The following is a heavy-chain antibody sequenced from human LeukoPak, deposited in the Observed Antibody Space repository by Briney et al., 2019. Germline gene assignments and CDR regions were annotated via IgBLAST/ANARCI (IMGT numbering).Heavy chain of an antibody. CDR2: ISPYNDNS. CDR3: AREYSYGMDV. CDR1: GYTFINYA. J-gene: IGHJ6*02. V-gene: IGHV1-18*01. Sequence: GASAKVSCKASGYTFINYALSWVRQAPGQGLEWMGWISPYNDNSKYAQKLQGRVTMTTDTSTRTAYMELRSLRSDDTALYYCAREYSYGMDVWGQGTTVTVSS.